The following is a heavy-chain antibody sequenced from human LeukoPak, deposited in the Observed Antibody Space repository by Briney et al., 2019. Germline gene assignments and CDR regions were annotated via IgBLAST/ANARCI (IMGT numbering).Heavy chain of an antibody. J-gene: IGHJ6*02. CDR2: ISESGANT. CDR3: TIECSGSSCRLPDV. D-gene: IGHD2-15*01. CDR1: GFTFSSYA. Sequence: GGSLRLSCAASGFTFSSYAMSWVRQAPGKGLEWFSTISESGANTHYSGSVKGRFTISRDDSKNKLYVQVNSLRVEDTAVYFCTIECSGSSCRLPDVWGQGTTVTVSS. V-gene: IGHV3-23*01.